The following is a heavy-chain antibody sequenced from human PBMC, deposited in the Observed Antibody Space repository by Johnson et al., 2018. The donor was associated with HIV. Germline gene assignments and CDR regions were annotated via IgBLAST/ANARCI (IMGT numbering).Heavy chain of an antibody. D-gene: IGHD3-3*01. V-gene: IGHV3-33*01. J-gene: IGHJ3*02. Sequence: QVQLVESGGGVVQPGRSLRLSCAASGFTFSTYGMHWVRQAPGKGLEWVAVMWYDGSNKYYADSVKGRFTISRDDSENTLYLQMNSLKTEDTAVYYCTTVLQFLEWNIHDAFDIWGQGTMVTVSS. CDR2: MWYDGSNK. CDR3: TTVLQFLEWNIHDAFDI. CDR1: GFTFSTYG.